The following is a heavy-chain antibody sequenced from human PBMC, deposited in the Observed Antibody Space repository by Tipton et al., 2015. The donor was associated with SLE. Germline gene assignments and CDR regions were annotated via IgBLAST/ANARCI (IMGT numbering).Heavy chain of an antibody. V-gene: IGHV3-15*01. CDR1: GFTFSNAW. CDR2: IKSKTDGGTT. D-gene: IGHD2/OR15-2a*01. Sequence: SLRLSCAASGFTFSNAWMSWVRQAPGKGLEWVGRIKSKTDGGTTDFAAPGKSRFTISRDDSKNTLYLQMNSRKTQDTAVYYCTTDLSLVTSMNGGVGGYFDLWGPGTLGPVPS. J-gene: IGHJ4*02. CDR3: TTDLSLVTSMNGGVGGYFDL.